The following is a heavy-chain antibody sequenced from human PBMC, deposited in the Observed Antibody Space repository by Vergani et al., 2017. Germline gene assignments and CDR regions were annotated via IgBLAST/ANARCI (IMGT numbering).Heavy chain of an antibody. CDR3: AKEPGMDV. CDR1: GFTFSSYG. J-gene: IGHJ6*02. CDR2: IRYDGSNK. V-gene: IGHV3-30*02. Sequence: VQLVESGGGLVKRGGSLRLSCAASGFTFSSYGMHWVRQAPGKGLEWVAFIRYDGSNKDYADSVKGRFTISRDNSKNTLYLQMNSLRAEDTAVYYCAKEPGMDVWGQGTTVTVSS.